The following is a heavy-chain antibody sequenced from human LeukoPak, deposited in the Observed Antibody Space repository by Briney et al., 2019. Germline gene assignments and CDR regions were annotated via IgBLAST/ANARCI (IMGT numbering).Heavy chain of an antibody. V-gene: IGHV3-30*18. D-gene: IGHD3-3*01. J-gene: IGHJ4*02. CDR1: GFTFRTYG. CDR2: ISLDGYKK. Sequence: PGRSLRLSCVASGFTFRTYGMHWIRQAPGKGLEWVAVISLDGYKKYYADSVKGRFTVSRDNSKNTLYLQMNSLRAEDTAVYFCAKDGDFWSNSKSNNYFDYWGQGTLVTVSS. CDR3: AKDGDFWSNSKSNNYFDY.